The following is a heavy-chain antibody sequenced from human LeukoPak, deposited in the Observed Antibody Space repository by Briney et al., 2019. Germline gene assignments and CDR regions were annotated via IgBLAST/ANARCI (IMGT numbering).Heavy chain of an antibody. J-gene: IGHJ4*02. V-gene: IGHV1-2*02. CDR2: INPNSGGT. CDR1: GYTFTGYY. Sequence: ASVKVSRKASGYTFTGYYMHWVRQAPGQGLEWMGWINPNSGGTNYAQKFQGRVTMTRDTSISTAYMELSRLRSDDTAVYHCASLGPIITRYSSGLGYWGQGTLVTVSS. D-gene: IGHD6-25*01. CDR3: ASLGPIITRYSSGLGY.